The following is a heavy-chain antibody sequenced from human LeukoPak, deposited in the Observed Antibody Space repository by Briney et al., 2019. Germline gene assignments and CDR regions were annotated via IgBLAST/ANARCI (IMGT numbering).Heavy chain of an antibody. CDR1: GGSISSSSYY. Sequence: SETLSLTCTVSGGSISSSSYYWGWIRQPPGKGLEWIGSIYYSGSTYYNPPLKSRVTISVDTSKNQFSLKLSSVTAADTAVYYCARIDYGGGYYYYYYYYMDVWGKGTTVTVSS. D-gene: IGHD3-16*01. V-gene: IGHV4-39*01. CDR3: ARIDYGGGYYYYYYYYMDV. J-gene: IGHJ6*03. CDR2: IYYSGST.